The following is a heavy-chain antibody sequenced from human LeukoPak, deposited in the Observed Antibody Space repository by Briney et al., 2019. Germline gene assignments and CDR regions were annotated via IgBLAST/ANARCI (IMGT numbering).Heavy chain of an antibody. Sequence: SVKVSCKASGFTFSSSAMQGVRQARGQRFEWIGWIVVGSGNTNYAQKFQERVTITRDMSTSTAYMELSSLRSEDTAVYYCAAIPNSRASRGAFDIWGQGTMVTVSS. CDR2: IVVGSGNT. D-gene: IGHD6-13*01. CDR3: AAIPNSRASRGAFDI. CDR1: GFTFSSSA. V-gene: IGHV1-58*02. J-gene: IGHJ3*02.